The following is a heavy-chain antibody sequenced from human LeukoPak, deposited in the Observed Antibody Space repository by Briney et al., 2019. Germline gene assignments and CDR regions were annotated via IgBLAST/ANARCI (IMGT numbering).Heavy chain of an antibody. CDR2: IYTSGST. D-gene: IGHD6-13*01. Sequence: SETLSLTCTVSGGSITIYYWSWIRQPAGKGLEWIGRIYTSGSTNYNPSLKSRVTISVDTSKNQFSLTLNSVTAADTAAYYCARVSIAAAGTVFDYWGQGTLVTVSS. J-gene: IGHJ4*02. CDR1: GGSITIYY. CDR3: ARVSIAAAGTVFDY. V-gene: IGHV4-4*07.